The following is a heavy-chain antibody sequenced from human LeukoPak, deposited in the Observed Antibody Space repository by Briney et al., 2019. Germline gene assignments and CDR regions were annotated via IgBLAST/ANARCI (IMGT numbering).Heavy chain of an antibody. CDR2: IYSGGST. J-gene: IGHJ4*02. V-gene: IGHV3-66*02. D-gene: IGHD5-24*01. CDR1: GFSVGNNY. CDR3: ARAIRDASVSLRFDY. Sequence: GGSLRLSCVASGFSVGNNYMNWVRQAPGKGLECVSVIYSGGSTYYADSVKGRFTISRDSSKNTLYLQIHSLRVEDTAVYYCARAIRDASVSLRFDYWGQGTLVTVSS.